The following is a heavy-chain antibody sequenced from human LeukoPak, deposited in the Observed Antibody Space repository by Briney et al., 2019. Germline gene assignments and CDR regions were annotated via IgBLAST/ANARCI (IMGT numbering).Heavy chain of an antibody. CDR1: GLTLRNYW. CDR2: INGDGTSA. D-gene: IGHD2-21*02. J-gene: IGHJ6*03. Sequence: PGGSLRLSCAASGLTLRNYWMHWVRQTPGKGLLWVSRINGDGTSATYAGSVKGRFTISRDNAKNTLYLQMNSLRAEDTAVYYCARVAYCGGDCYSLDYYYMDVWGKGTTVTVSS. V-gene: IGHV3-74*01. CDR3: ARVAYCGGDCYSLDYYYMDV.